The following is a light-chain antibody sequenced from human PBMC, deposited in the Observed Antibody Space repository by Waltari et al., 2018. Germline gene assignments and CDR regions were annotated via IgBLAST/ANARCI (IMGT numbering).Light chain of an antibody. Sequence: DIQMTQSPSSLSASVGDRVTITCRASQSITSFLNWYQQKPGKAPKLLIYAASNLQSWVPSRFSGSGSGTDFSLTISSLQPEDFATYYCQQTYSTPDTFGGGTKVEIK. V-gene: IGKV1-39*01. CDR2: AAS. J-gene: IGKJ4*01. CDR1: QSITSF. CDR3: QQTYSTPDT.